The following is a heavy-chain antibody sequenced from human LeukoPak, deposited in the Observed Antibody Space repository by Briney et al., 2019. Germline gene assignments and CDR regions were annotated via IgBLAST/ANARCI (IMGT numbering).Heavy chain of an antibody. D-gene: IGHD6-6*01. CDR3: ARHGIAARPTLADY. CDR2: INHSGST. J-gene: IGHJ4*02. CDR1: GGSFSGYY. Sequence: SETLSLTCAVYGGSFSGYYWSWIRQPPGKGLEWIGEINHSGSTNYNPSLKSRVTISVDTSKNQFSLKLSSVTAADTAVYYCARHGIAARPTLADYWGQGTLVTVSS. V-gene: IGHV4-34*01.